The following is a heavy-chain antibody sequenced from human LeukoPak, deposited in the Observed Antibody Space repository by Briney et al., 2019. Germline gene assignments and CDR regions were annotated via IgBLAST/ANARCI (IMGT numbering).Heavy chain of an antibody. CDR1: GYTLTELS. V-gene: IGHV1-24*01. Sequence: GASVKVSCKVSGYTLTELSMHWVRQAPGKGLEWMGGFDPEDGETIYAQKFQGRVTMTEDTSTDTAYMELSSLRSEDTAVYYCARDRASYYYDSSGYQAFDIWGQGTMVTVSS. CDR2: FDPEDGET. D-gene: IGHD3-22*01. J-gene: IGHJ3*02. CDR3: ARDRASYYYDSSGYQAFDI.